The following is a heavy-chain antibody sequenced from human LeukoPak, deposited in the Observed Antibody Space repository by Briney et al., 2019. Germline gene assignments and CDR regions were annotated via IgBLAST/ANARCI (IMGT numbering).Heavy chain of an antibody. Sequence: GGSLRLSCAASGFTFSSYAMSWVRQAPGKGLEWVSAISGSGGSTYYADSVKGRFTISRDNSKNMLYLQMNSLRAEDTAVYYCAKVGAYSGSYLGYFDYWGQGTLVTVSS. J-gene: IGHJ4*02. V-gene: IGHV3-23*01. D-gene: IGHD1-26*01. CDR1: GFTFSSYA. CDR2: ISGSGGST. CDR3: AKVGAYSGSYLGYFDY.